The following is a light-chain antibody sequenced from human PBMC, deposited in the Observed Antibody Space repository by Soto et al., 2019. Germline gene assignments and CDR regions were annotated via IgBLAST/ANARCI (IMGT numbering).Light chain of an antibody. Sequence: DIQMTQSPSTLSGSVGDRVTITCRASQTISSWLAWYQQKPGKAPKLLIYKASTLKSGVPSRFSGSGSGTEFTLTISRLEPEDFALYYCQQHDTSLTWTFGQGTKVDIK. CDR3: QQHDTSLTWT. J-gene: IGKJ1*01. CDR2: KAS. CDR1: QTISSW. V-gene: IGKV1-5*03.